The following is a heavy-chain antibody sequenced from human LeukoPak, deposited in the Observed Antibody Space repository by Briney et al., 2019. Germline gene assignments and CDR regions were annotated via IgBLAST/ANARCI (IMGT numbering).Heavy chain of an antibody. CDR2: ISYDGSNK. CDR3: ARDAFGSYLTY. Sequence: GGSLRLSCAASGFTFSSYAMHWVRQAPGKGLEWVAVISYDGSNKYYADSVKGRFTISRDNSKNTLYLQMNSLRAEDTAVYYCARDAFGSYLTYWGQGTLGTVS. J-gene: IGHJ4*02. D-gene: IGHD1-26*01. CDR1: GFTFSSYA. V-gene: IGHV3-30-3*01.